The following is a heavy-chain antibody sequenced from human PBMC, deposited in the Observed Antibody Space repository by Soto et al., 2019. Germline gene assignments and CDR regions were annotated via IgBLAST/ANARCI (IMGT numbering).Heavy chain of an antibody. CDR1: GGSISSGGYY. J-gene: IGHJ4*02. CDR3: ARGYGDIRVDY. D-gene: IGHD4-17*01. V-gene: IGHV4-31*03. CDR2: IYYSGST. Sequence: QVQLQVSGPGLVKPSQTLSLTCTVSGGSISSGGYYWSWIRQHPGKGLEWIGYIYYSGSTYYNPSLKRRVTISVDTSKNQFSLKLSSVAAADTAVYYCARGYGDIRVDYWGQGTLVTVSS.